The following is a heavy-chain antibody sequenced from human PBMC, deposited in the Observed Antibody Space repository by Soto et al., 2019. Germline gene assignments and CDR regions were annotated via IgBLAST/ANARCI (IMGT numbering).Heavy chain of an antibody. V-gene: IGHV3-48*03. D-gene: IGHD1-20*01. CDR3: GRAPPPYNWNYFDY. J-gene: IGHJ4*02. CDR1: GFTFSSYE. CDR2: ISSSGSTI. Sequence: GGSLRLSCAASGFTFSSYEMNWVRQAPGKGLEWVSYISSSGSTIYYADSVKGRFTISRDNAKNSLYLQMNSLRAEDTAVYYCGRAPPPYNWNYFDYWAQGTLVTVS.